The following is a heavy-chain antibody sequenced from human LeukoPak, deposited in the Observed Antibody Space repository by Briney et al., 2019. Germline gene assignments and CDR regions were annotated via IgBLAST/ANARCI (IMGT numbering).Heavy chain of an antibody. CDR3: ARDPYYYGSVLDYGMDV. D-gene: IGHD3-10*01. V-gene: IGHV3-33*01. CDR2: IWYDGSNK. J-gene: IGHJ6*02. CDR1: GFTSSSYG. Sequence: GRSLRLSCAASGFTSSSYGMHWVRQAPGKGLEWVAVIWYDGSNKYYADSVKGRFTISRDNSKNTLYLQMNSLRAEDTAVYYCARDPYYYGSVLDYGMDVWGQGTTVTVSS.